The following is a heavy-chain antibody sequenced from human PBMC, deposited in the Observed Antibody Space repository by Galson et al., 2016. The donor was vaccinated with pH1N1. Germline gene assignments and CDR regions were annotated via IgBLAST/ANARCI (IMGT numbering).Heavy chain of an antibody. D-gene: IGHD3-3*01. Sequence: SVKVSCKASGYTFTSYGIDWVRQGSGQGLEWMGWSRRYTGNTNYAPGFQGRATMTADTSTGTAYMELKSLTAEDTAVYYCARDEAHDFWSPLGGYFYMDVWGKGATVTVSS. CDR3: ARDEAHDFWSPLGGYFYMDV. V-gene: IGHV1-18*01. CDR2: SRRYTGNT. CDR1: GYTFTSYG. J-gene: IGHJ6*03.